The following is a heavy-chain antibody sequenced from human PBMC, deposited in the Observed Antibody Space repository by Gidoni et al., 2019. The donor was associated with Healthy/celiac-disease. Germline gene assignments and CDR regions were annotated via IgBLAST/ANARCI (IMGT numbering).Heavy chain of an antibody. Sequence: QLPLQESGPGLVKPSETLSLTCTVYGGSISRSSYYWGWFRQPPGKGLEWIGRIYYSGSTYYNPSLKSRVTISVDTSKNQFSLKLSSVTAADTAVYYCARHFVVVTAIDTAGAFDIWGQGTMVTVSS. D-gene: IGHD2-21*02. J-gene: IGHJ3*02. CDR2: IYYSGST. V-gene: IGHV4-39*01. CDR1: GGSISRSSYY. CDR3: ARHFVVVTAIDTAGAFDI.